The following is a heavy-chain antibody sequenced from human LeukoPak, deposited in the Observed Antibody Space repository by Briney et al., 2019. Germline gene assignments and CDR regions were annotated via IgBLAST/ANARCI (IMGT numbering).Heavy chain of an antibody. CDR2: IYYSGTT. J-gene: IGHJ4*02. Sequence: SETLSLTCTVSGGSISSSSYYWGWLRQPPGTGLEWIGSIYYSGTTYYNPSLKSRVTISADTSKNQFSLKLSSVTAADTAVYYCGRHSYRGWLQFFDYWGQGTRVTVSS. CDR3: GRHSYRGWLQFFDY. CDR1: GGSISSSSYY. D-gene: IGHD5-24*01. V-gene: IGHV4-39*01.